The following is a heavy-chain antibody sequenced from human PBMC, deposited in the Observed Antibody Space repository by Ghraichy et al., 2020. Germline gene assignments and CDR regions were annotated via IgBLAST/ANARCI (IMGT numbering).Heavy chain of an antibody. J-gene: IGHJ4*02. Sequence: ASVKVSCKASGYTFTSYGISWVRQAPGQGLEWMGWISAYNGNTNYAQKLQGRVTMTTDTSTSTAYMELRSLRSDDTAVYYCARDPAHYYYGSGSNRPVWDYWRQGTLVTVSS. V-gene: IGHV1-18*01. CDR2: ISAYNGNT. D-gene: IGHD3-10*01. CDR3: ARDPAHYYYGSGSNRPVWDY. CDR1: GYTFTSYG.